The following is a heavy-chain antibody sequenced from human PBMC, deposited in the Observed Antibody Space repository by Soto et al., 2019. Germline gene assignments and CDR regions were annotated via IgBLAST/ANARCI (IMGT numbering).Heavy chain of an antibody. D-gene: IGHD5-12*01. CDR3: AIKALRATYSGYVAY. CDR1: GGSISSSSYY. V-gene: IGHV4-39*01. Sequence: PSETLSLTCTVSGGSISSSSYYWGWIRQPPGKGLEWIGGIYYSGSTYYNPSLKSRVTISVDTSKNQFSLKLSSVTAADTAVYYCAIKALRATYSGYVAYWGQGTLVTVSS. J-gene: IGHJ4*02. CDR2: IYYSGST.